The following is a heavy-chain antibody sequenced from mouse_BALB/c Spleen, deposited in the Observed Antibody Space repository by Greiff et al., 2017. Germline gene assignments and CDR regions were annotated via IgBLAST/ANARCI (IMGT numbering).Heavy chain of an antibody. CDR3: ARSDYGSSWFAY. J-gene: IGHJ3*01. CDR2: ISSGGGNT. CDR1: GFTFSSYT. D-gene: IGHD2-1*01. Sequence: EVKLVESGGGLVKPGGSLKLSCAASGFTFSSYTMSWVRQTPEKRLEWVATISSGGGNTYYPDSVKGRFTISRDNAKNNLYLQMSSLRSEDTALYYCARSDYGSSWFAYWGQGTLVTVSA. V-gene: IGHV5-9*03.